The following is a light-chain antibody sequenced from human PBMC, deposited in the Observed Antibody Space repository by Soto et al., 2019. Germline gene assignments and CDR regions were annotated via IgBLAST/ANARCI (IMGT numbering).Light chain of an antibody. J-gene: IGKJ1*01. CDR2: AAS. CDR3: QLSYSTPWT. V-gene: IGKV1-39*01. Sequence: DIQMTQSPSSLSASVGDRVTITCRASESINSYLNWYHQKPGKAPKLLIYAASDLQIGVPSRFSGSGSETDFTLSITSLQPEDFATYYCQLSYSTPWTFGQGTKVEIK. CDR1: ESINSY.